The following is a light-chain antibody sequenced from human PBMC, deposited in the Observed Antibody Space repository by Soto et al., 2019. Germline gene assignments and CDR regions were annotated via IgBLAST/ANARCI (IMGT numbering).Light chain of an antibody. V-gene: IGLV2-14*02. Sequence: QSVLTQPASVSGSSGQSITISCTGTSSDFETYNVVSWYQHHPGKAPKLMIYEVSNRPSGISDRFSGFKSANTAYLTISGVQPEDEADYHCSSYTTIKTVVFGGGTKLTVL. CDR1: SSDFETYNV. J-gene: IGLJ2*01. CDR2: EVS. CDR3: SSYTTIKTVV.